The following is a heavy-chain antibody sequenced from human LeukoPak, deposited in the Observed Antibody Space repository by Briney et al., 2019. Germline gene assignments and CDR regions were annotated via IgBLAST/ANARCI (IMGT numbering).Heavy chain of an antibody. V-gene: IGHV3-64*01. Sequence: LPGGSLRLSCAASGFTFSSYAMHWVRQAPGKGLEYVSAISSNGDNTYYANSVKGRFTISRDNSKNTLYLQMASLRGEDTAVYYCARAPREGFSGSYHDYWGQGTLVSVSS. J-gene: IGHJ4*02. D-gene: IGHD1-26*01. CDR3: ARAPREGFSGSYHDY. CDR1: GFTFSSYA. CDR2: ISSNGDNT.